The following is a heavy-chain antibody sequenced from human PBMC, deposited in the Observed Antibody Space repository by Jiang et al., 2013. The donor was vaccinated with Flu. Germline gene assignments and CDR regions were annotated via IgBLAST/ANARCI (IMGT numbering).Heavy chain of an antibody. D-gene: IGHD4-17*01. J-gene: IGHJ4*02. CDR1: GFSLSTSGMR. CDR2: IDWDDDK. CDR3: ARILSGDYADY. Sequence: PTQTLTLTCTFSGFSLSTSGMRVSWIRQPPGKALEWLGRIDWDDDKFYSTSLKTRLTISKDTSKNQVVLTMTNMDPVDTATYYCARILSGDYADYWGQGIVVTVSS. V-gene: IGHV2-70*04.